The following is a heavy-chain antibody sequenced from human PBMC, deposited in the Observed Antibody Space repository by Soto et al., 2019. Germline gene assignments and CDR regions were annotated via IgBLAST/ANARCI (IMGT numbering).Heavy chain of an antibody. CDR3: ARDLDFPMATISYYYYYYGMDV. D-gene: IGHD5-12*01. J-gene: IGHJ6*02. CDR2: ISAYNGNT. CDR1: GYTFTSYG. V-gene: IGHV1-18*04. Sequence: QVQLVQSGAEVKKPGASVKVSCKASGYTFTSYGINWVRQAPGQGLEWMGWISAYNGNTNYAQKLQGRVTMTTDTSTSTAYMELRSLRSDDTAVYYCARDLDFPMATISYYYYYYGMDVWGQGTTVTVSS.